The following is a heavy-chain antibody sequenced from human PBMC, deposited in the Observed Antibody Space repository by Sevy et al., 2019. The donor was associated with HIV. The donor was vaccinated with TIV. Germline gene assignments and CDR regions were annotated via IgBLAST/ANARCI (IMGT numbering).Heavy chain of an antibody. V-gene: IGHV1-18*01. CDR1: GYTFTSYG. J-gene: IGHJ4*02. Sequence: ASVKVSCKASGYTFTSYGISWVRQAPGQGLEWMGWISAYNGNTNYAQKLQGRVTMTTDTSTSTAYMELRSLRSDDTAVYYCAREAGDYYGSGSYQLDYWGQGTLVTVSS. D-gene: IGHD3-10*01. CDR3: AREAGDYYGSGSYQLDY. CDR2: ISAYNGNT.